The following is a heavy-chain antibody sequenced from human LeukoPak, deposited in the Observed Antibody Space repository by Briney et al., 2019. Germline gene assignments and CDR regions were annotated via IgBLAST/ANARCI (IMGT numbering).Heavy chain of an antibody. CDR1: GFTFSSYG. CDR2: IRYDGSNK. J-gene: IGHJ4*02. CDR3: AKDSRLPLGYCSSTSCYGDFDY. V-gene: IGHV3-30*02. Sequence: GGSLRLSCAASGFTFSSYGMHWVRQAPGKGLEWVAFIRYDGSNKYYADSVKGRFTISRDNSKNTLYLQMNSLRAEDTAVYYCAKDSRLPLGYCSSTSCYGDFDYWGQGTLVTVSS. D-gene: IGHD2-2*01.